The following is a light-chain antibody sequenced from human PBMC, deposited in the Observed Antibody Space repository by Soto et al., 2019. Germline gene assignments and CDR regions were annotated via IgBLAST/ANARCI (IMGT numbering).Light chain of an antibody. CDR2: GNS. CDR3: QSYDSSLCGAWV. Sequence: QPGLTQPPSVSGAPGQRVTISCTGSSSNIGAGYDVHWYQQLPGAAPKLLIYGNSNRPSGVPERFSGSKSGTSASLAITGRQAEEEADYYCQSYDSSLCGAWVFGGGTKLTVL. V-gene: IGLV1-40*01. J-gene: IGLJ3*02. CDR1: SSNIGAGYD.